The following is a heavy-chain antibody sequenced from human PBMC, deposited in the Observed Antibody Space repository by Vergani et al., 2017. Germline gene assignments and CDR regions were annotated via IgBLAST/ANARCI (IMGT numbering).Heavy chain of an antibody. CDR3: ASAPPGKNNWFDP. CDR2: INPSGGST. Sequence: QVQLVQSGAEVKKPGASVKVSCKASGYTFTSYYMHWVRQAPGQGLEWMGIINPSGGSTSYAQKFQGRVTMTRDTSTSTVYMELSSLGSEVTAVYYCASAPPGKNNWFDPWGQGTLVTVSS. V-gene: IGHV1-46*01. CDR1: GYTFTSYY. J-gene: IGHJ5*02.